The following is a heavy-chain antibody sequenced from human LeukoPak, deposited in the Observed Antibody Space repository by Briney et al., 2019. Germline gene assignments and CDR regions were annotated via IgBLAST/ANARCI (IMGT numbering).Heavy chain of an antibody. V-gene: IGHV5-51*01. D-gene: IGHD4-23*01. CDR3: GRHLYGGNSAIDY. J-gene: IGHJ4*02. CDR1: GYSFTSYW. CDR2: MYPGDSDT. Sequence: GESLQISCKCSGYSFTSYWIGWVRPLPGKGLEWMGIMYPGDSDTRYSPSFQGQVTISVDKSISTAYLQWSSLKASDTAMYYCGRHLYGGNSAIDYWGQGTLVTVSS.